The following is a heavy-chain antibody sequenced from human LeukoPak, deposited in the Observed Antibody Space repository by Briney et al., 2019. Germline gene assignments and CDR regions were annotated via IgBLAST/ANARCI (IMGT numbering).Heavy chain of an antibody. D-gene: IGHD1-26*01. CDR1: GYTFTSYA. V-gene: IGHV1-3*01. CDR2: INAGNGNT. J-gene: IGHJ4*02. CDR3: ARGLLHSGSFYYFDY. Sequence: VASVKVSCKASGYTFTSYAMHWVRQAPGQRLEWMGWINAGNGNTKYSQKFQGRVTITRDTSASTAYMELSSLRSEDTAVYYCARGLLHSGSFYYFDYWGQGTLVTVSS.